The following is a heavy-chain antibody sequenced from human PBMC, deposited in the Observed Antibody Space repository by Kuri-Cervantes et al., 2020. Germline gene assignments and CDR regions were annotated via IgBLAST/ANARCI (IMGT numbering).Heavy chain of an antibody. J-gene: IGHJ4*02. CDR3: ARVLGSSSWYHFDY. D-gene: IGHD6-13*01. CDR1: GFTFSSYA. Sequence: GGSLSLSCAASGFTFSSYAMHWVRQAPGKGLEWVAVISYDGSNKYYADSVKGRFTISSDNSKNIVYLQMNSLRAEDTALHYCARVLGSSSWYHFDYWGQGTLVTVSS. V-gene: IGHV3-30*07. CDR2: ISYDGSNK.